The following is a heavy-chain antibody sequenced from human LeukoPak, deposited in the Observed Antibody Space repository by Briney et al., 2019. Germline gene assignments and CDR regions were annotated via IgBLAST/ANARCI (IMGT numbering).Heavy chain of an antibody. CDR3: VRWQDI. CDR1: GFTFSSYW. V-gene: IGHV3-74*01. Sequence: PGGSLRLSCAASGFTFSSYWMHWVRQAPGKGLGWVSRIKTDGSYASYAESVKGRFTVSREKAKNTLYLQMNSLRVEDTAVYYCVRWQDIWGQGTMVTVSS. CDR2: IKTDGSYA. J-gene: IGHJ3*02.